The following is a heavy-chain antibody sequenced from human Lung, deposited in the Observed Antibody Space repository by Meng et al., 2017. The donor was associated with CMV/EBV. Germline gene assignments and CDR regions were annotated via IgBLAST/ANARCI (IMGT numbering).Heavy chain of an antibody. CDR2: ISSGSSTI. CDR1: GFTFSTYS. Sequence: GESLKISCAASGFTFSTYSMNWVRQAPGKGLEWISYISSGSSTIYYADSVKGRFSIPRDNAEKTLYLHVNNLRGEDTAVYYCAKGGGAGRSASDYWVQGTXVTVYS. CDR3: AKGGGAGRSASDY. D-gene: IGHD3-16*01. J-gene: IGHJ4*02. V-gene: IGHV3-48*04.